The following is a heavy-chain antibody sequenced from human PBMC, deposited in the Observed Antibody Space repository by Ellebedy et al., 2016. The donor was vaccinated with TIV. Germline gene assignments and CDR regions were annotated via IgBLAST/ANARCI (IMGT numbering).Heavy chain of an antibody. J-gene: IGHJ3*02. CDR2: IIPILGIA. CDR3: ARDGDSSGYYYVADAFDI. V-gene: IGHV1-69*04. CDR1: GYTFTSYG. D-gene: IGHD3-22*01. Sequence: SVKVSCXASGYTFTSYGISWVRQAPGQGLEWMGRIIPILGIANYAQKFQGRVTITADKSTSTAYMELSSLRSEDTAVYYCARDGDSSGYYYVADAFDIWGQGTMVTVSS.